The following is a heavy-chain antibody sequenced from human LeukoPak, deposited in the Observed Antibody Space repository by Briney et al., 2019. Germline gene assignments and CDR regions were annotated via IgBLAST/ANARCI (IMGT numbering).Heavy chain of an antibody. D-gene: IGHD3-10*01. J-gene: IGHJ4*02. CDR1: GGSISTYY. CDR2: INYSGST. CDR3: ARLDYYGSGSSGLSFDY. Sequence: SETLSLTCTVSGGSISTYYWSWIRQPPGKGLEWIGYINYSGSTYYNPSLQSRVTISVDTSKNQFSLKLSSVTAADTAVYYCARLDYYGSGSSGLSFDYWGQGTLVTVSS. V-gene: IGHV4-59*01.